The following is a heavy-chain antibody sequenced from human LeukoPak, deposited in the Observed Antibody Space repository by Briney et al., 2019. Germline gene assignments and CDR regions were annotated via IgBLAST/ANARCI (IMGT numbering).Heavy chain of an antibody. CDR1: GGSISSYY. D-gene: IGHD6-13*01. V-gene: IGHV4-59*01. CDR3: ARISSSNWYNERGAFDV. Sequence: SETLSLTCTASGGSISSYYGSWVRQPPGKGLEWIGFVYYTGSTNYSPSLKSRVTISVDTSKNQFSLKLRSVTAADTAVYYCARISSSNWYNERGAFDVWGQGTMVTVSS. CDR2: VYYTGST. J-gene: IGHJ3*01.